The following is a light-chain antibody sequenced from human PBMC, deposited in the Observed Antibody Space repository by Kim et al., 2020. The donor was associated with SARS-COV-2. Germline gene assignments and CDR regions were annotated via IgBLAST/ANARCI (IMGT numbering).Light chain of an antibody. Sequence: SYELTQPPSVSVSPGQTATITCSGDALPKQYAYWYQQKPGQAPVLVINKDTERPSGIPERFSGSSSGTTVTLTISGVQAEDEADYYCQSADSSDTVLFGGGTQLTVL. CDR3: QSADSSDTVL. J-gene: IGLJ2*01. V-gene: IGLV3-25*03. CDR1: ALPKQY. CDR2: KDT.